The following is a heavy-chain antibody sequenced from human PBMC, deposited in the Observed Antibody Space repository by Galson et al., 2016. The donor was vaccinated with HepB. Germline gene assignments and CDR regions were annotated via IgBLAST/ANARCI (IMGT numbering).Heavy chain of an antibody. CDR1: GFPFSAYW. CDR3: ARENHYVLDV. CDR2: LTTDGIIG. J-gene: IGHJ6*02. Sequence: SLRLSCAATGFPFSAYWMQWVRQVPGKGLVWVSRLTTDGIIGYADSVMGRFTISRDNAKNTLYLHMDSLRAEYTAVYYCARENHYVLDVWGQGTTVTVSS. D-gene: IGHD1-14*01. V-gene: IGHV3-74*01.